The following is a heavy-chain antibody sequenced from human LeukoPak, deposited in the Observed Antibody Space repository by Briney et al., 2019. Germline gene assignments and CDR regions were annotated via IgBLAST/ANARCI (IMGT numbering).Heavy chain of an antibody. CDR1: GYTFTSYG. J-gene: IGHJ3*01. D-gene: IGHD3-10*01. CDR3: ARFPQLGRGVDFDV. Sequence: VASVKVSCKTSGYTFTSYGISWVRQAPGQGLEWLGWISPNNGQRSYAERVQGRVTMTTGTSTNTAYMELWSLQSDDTAVYYCARFPQLGRGVDFDVWGQGTVVTVSS. V-gene: IGHV1-18*01. CDR2: ISPNNGQR.